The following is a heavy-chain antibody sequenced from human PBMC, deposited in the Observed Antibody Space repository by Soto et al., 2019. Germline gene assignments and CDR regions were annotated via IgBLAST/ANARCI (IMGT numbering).Heavy chain of an antibody. D-gene: IGHD3-22*01. V-gene: IGHV3-23*01. CDR1: GFTFSSYA. CDR2: ISGSGGST. CDR3: AKPIYYDSSGYYFLYYFDY. Sequence: PEGSLRLSCAASGFTFSSYAMSWVRQAPGKGLEWVSAISGSGGSTYYADSVKGRFTISRDNSKNTLYLQMNSLRAEDTAVYYCAKPIYYDSSGYYFLYYFDYWGQGTLVTVSS. J-gene: IGHJ4*02.